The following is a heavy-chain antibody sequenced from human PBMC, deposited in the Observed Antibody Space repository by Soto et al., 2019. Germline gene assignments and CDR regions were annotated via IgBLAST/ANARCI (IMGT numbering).Heavy chain of an antibody. CDR2: INAGNGNT. Sequence: ASVKVSCKASGYTFTSYAMHWVRQAPGQRLEWMGWINAGNGNTKYSQKFQGRVTITRDTSASTAYMELSSLRSEDTAVYYCARVSSSNYWFAPWGQGTLVTVSS. V-gene: IGHV1-3*01. CDR3: ARVSSSNYWFAP. CDR1: GYTFTSYA. J-gene: IGHJ5*02. D-gene: IGHD4-4*01.